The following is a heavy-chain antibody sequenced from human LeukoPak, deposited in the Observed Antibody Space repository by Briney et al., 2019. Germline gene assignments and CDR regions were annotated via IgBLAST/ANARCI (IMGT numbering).Heavy chain of an antibody. V-gene: IGHV3-20*04. J-gene: IGHJ4*02. CDR1: GFTFDDYG. D-gene: IGHD3-22*01. CDR3: ATPYYYDSSGYYVY. CDR2: INWNGGST. Sequence: GSLRLSCAASGFTFDDYGMSWVRQAPGKGLEWVSGINWNGGSTGYADSVKGRFTISRDNAKNSLYLQMNSLRAEDTALYYCATPYYYDSSGYYVYWGQGTLVTVSS.